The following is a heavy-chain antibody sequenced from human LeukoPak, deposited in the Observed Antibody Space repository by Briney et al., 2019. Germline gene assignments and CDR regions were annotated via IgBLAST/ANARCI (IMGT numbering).Heavy chain of an antibody. Sequence: GGSLRLSCAASGFTFSSSSMHWVRQAPGKGLEYVSGISSNGRGTYSANSVKGRFTISRDNSKNTLYLQMGSLRPEDMAVYYCARGSGSYYDAFDIWGQGTMVTVSS. CDR1: GFTFSSSS. CDR3: ARGSGSYYDAFDI. D-gene: IGHD3-10*01. CDR2: ISSNGRGT. V-gene: IGHV3-64*01. J-gene: IGHJ3*02.